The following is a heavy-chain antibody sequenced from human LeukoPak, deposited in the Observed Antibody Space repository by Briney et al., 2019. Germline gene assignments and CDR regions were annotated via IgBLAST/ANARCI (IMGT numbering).Heavy chain of an antibody. J-gene: IGHJ4*02. CDR3: ARVGRGSMYGYVDC. V-gene: IGHV3-53*01. CDR1: GFSVSSYY. D-gene: IGHD5-18*01. CDR2: FYNGINA. Sequence: PGGSLRLSCAASGFSVSSYYMSWVRQAPGKGLEWVSVFYNGINAYYADSVKGRFTISRDNSENTLYLQMNSLRAADTAVYYCARVGRGSMYGYVDCWDQGTLVTVSS.